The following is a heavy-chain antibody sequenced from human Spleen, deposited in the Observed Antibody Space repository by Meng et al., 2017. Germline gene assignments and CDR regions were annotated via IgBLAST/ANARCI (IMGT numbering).Heavy chain of an antibody. D-gene: IGHD3-16*02. CDR1: GYTFTSSG. CDR2: ISASNGNS. CDR3: VRDIDPFDR. V-gene: IGHV1-18*01. Sequence: QVQLCPAGGAVRRPGASVKVSCRASGYTFTSSGISWVRQAPGQGLQWMGWISASNGNSNYAQKLQGRVTLTTDTSTSTTYMELRSLTSDDSAVYYCVRDIDPFDRWGQGTLVTVSS. J-gene: IGHJ5*02.